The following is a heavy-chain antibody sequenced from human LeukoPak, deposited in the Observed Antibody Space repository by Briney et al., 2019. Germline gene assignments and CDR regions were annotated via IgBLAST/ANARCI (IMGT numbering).Heavy chain of an antibody. CDR1: GGSITSGSFC. D-gene: IGHD3-10*01. CDR2: VYTSGST. CDR3: ARGMVRGVIIYYYYGMDV. Sequence: SQTLSLTCAVSGGSITSGSFCWNWIRQPAGKGLEWIGRVYTSGSTNYNPSLKSRVTISLDTSKNQFSLKLSSVTAADTAVYYCARGMVRGVIIYYYYGMDVWGQGTTVTVSS. V-gene: IGHV4-61*02. J-gene: IGHJ6*02.